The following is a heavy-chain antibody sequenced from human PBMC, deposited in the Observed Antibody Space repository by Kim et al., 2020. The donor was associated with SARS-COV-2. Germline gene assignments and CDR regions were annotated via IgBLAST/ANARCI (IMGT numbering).Heavy chain of an antibody. Sequence: SETLSLTCTVSGGSITSYLWSWIRQPPGKRLEWIGYIYKSGDTNYNPSLKSRVTMSIDTSKNQFSLKLTSVTAADSAIYYCAREGLNNWVDPWGQGTLVTVSS. V-gene: IGHV4-59*01. CDR1: GGSITSYL. J-gene: IGHJ5*02. CDR3: AREGLNNWVDP. CDR2: IYKSGDT. D-gene: IGHD2-8*01.